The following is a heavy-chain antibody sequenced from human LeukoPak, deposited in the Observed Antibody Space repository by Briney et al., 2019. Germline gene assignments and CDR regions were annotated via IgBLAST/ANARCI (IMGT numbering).Heavy chain of an antibody. CDR2: IYPTGST. Sequence: PSETLSLTCTVSGGSISSSYWSWIRQPPGKGLEWIGYIYPTGSTKYSPSLKSRVTMSVDKSKNQFSLKLSSVTAADTAVYYCARHLSGTTALDYWGQGTLVTVSS. J-gene: IGHJ4*02. CDR1: GGSISSSY. CDR3: ARHLSGTTALDY. D-gene: IGHD4-4*01. V-gene: IGHV4-59*08.